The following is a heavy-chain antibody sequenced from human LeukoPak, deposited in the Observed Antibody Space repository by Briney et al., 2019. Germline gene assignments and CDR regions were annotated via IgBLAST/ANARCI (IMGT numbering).Heavy chain of an antibody. V-gene: IGHV1-2*02. Sequence: ASVTVSCKASGYTFTDYYMHWVRQAPGQGLEWMGWINPNSGGTNYAQKFRGRVTMTRDTSISTAYMELSRLRSDDTAVYYCARQTSPTHFDYWGQGTLVTVSS. CDR1: GYTFTDYY. CDR2: INPNSGGT. CDR3: ARQTSPTHFDY. J-gene: IGHJ4*02.